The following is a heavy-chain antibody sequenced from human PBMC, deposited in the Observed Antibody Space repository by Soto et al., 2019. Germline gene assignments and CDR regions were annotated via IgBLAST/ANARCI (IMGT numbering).Heavy chain of an antibody. CDR2: INHTGST. D-gene: IGHD3-3*01. CDR1: GAPFGRYY. Sequence: PYETLSLTCAVYGAPFGRYYWPWFRQPPGKGLQWIGEINHTGSTRYNLSLTSRVTISLDTCQTHFSLSLRSVTAADTAVYYCARGREIFGVVTPFEYWGEGTQVTVSS. J-gene: IGHJ4*02. CDR3: ARGREIFGVVTPFEY. V-gene: IGHV4-34*01.